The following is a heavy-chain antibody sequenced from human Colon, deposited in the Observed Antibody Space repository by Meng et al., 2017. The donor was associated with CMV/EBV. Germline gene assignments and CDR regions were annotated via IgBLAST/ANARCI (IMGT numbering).Heavy chain of an antibody. CDR3: TSGYWYETYFDH. V-gene: IGHV3-72*01. CDR1: GFSFSHYY. CDR2: SRNRANIYTT. D-gene: IGHD2-8*02. J-gene: IGHJ4*02. Sequence: SCAASGFSFSHYYMNWIRQAPGRGLEWVGRSRNRANIYTTEYAPSVRGRFTISRDESKKLLFLHMTSLKTEDTAVYYCTSGYWYETYFDHWGQGTLVTVSS.